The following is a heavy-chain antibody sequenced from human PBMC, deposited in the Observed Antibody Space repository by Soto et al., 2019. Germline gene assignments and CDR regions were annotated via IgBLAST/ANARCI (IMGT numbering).Heavy chain of an antibody. V-gene: IGHV3-48*03. CDR2: ISSSGSTI. D-gene: IGHD3-10*01. J-gene: IGHJ6*02. CDR3: ARFLGMVRGYYYYGMDV. CDR1: RFTSSRYE. Sequence: PGGSLRLSCAASRFTSSRYEMNWVRQAPGKGLEWVSYISSSGSTIYYADSVKGRFTISRDNAKNSLYLQMNSLRAEDTAVYYCARFLGMVRGYYYYGMDVWGQGTTVTVSS.